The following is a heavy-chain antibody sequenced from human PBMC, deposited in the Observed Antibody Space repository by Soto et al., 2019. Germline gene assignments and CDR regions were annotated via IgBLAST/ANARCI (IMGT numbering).Heavy chain of an antibody. V-gene: IGHV4-30-4*01. D-gene: IGHD3-22*01. CDR3: ARGGYYDSSGYSTLGY. Sequence: QVQLQESGPGLVKPSQTLSLTSTVSGGSISSGDYYWSWIRQPPGKGLEWIGYIYYSGSTYYNPSLKSRVTISVDTSKNQFSLKLSSVTAADTAVYYCARGGYYDSSGYSTLGYWGQGTLVTVSS. J-gene: IGHJ4*02. CDR2: IYYSGST. CDR1: GGSISSGDYY.